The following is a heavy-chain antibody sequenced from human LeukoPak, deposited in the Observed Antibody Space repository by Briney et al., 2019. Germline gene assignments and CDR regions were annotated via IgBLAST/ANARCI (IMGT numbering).Heavy chain of an antibody. CDR3: ARVASSSWYGGPFDY. J-gene: IGHJ4*02. V-gene: IGHV3-23*01. D-gene: IGHD6-13*01. CDR1: GFTFSSYA. CDR2: ISGSGGST. Sequence: GGSLRLSCAASGFTFSSYAMSWVRQAPGKGLEWVSAISGSGGSTYYADSVKGRFTISRDNSKNTLYLQMNSLRAEDTAVYYCARVASSSWYGGPFDYWGQGTLVTVSS.